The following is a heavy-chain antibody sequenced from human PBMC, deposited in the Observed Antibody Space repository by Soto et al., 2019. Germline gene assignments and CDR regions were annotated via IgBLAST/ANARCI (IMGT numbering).Heavy chain of an antibody. CDR1: GYTFTSYG. J-gene: IGHJ4*02. Sequence: ASVKVSCKASGYTFTSYGISLVRQAPVQVLEWMVWISAYNFNTNYSQKLQGRFTITTYASTITSYIELMSLNSDDAAVDYCARGRHEGRSGWYGYWGQGTLVTVSS. CDR2: ISAYNFNT. D-gene: IGHD6-19*01. V-gene: IGHV1-18*01. CDR3: ARGRHEGRSGWYGY.